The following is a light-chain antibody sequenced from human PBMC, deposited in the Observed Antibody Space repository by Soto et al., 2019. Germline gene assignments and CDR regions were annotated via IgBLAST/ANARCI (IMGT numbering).Light chain of an antibody. V-gene: IGKV3-15*01. CDR3: QQSYSTPFT. J-gene: IGKJ3*01. CDR1: RDVSTN. Sequence: ETVMTQSPDILSVSPGESATLSCRASRDVSTNLAWFHQKPGQTPRLVLYGASKRAAGIPARFSGSGSGTDFTLAISSLQPEDFGTYYCQQSYSTPFTFAPGTKVDI. CDR2: GAS.